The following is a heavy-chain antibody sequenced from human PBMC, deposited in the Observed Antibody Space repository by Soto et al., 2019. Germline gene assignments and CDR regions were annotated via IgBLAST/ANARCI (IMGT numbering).Heavy chain of an antibody. CDR2: ISGDGGST. Sequence: GGSLRLSCAASGFTFDDYAMHWVRQAPGKGLEWVSLISGDGGSTYYADSVKGRFTISRDNSKNSLYLQMNSLRTEDTALYYCAKGYYYGSGSLDAFDIWGQGTMVTVSS. J-gene: IGHJ3*02. V-gene: IGHV3-43*02. CDR1: GFTFDDYA. D-gene: IGHD3-10*01. CDR3: AKGYYYGSGSLDAFDI.